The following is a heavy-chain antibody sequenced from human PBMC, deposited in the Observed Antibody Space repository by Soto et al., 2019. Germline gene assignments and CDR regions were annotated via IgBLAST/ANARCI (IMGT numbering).Heavy chain of an antibody. J-gene: IGHJ3*02. CDR1: GFTFSSYA. D-gene: IGHD6-19*01. CDR3: AKNLECSQWLPDI. V-gene: IGHV3-23*01. Sequence: PGGSLRLSCAASGFTFSSYAVSWVRQAPGKGLQWVSAISGSAGSTYYADSVKGRFTISRDNSKNTLFLQMNSLRAEDTALYYCAKNLECSQWLPDIWGQGTLVTVSS. CDR2: ISGSAGST.